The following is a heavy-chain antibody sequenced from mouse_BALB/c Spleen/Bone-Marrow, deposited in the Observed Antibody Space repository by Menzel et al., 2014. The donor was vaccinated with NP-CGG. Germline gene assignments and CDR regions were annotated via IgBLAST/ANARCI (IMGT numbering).Heavy chain of an antibody. CDR2: INPGSGGT. Sequence: QVQLQQSGAELVRPGTSVKASCKASGYAFTNYLIEWVKQRPGQGLEWIGVINPGSGGTNYNEKFKGKATLTADKSSSTAYMQLSSLTADDSAVYFCARWGYAMDYWGQGTSVTVSS. J-gene: IGHJ4*01. CDR3: ARWGYAMDY. CDR1: GYAFTNYL. V-gene: IGHV1-54*01.